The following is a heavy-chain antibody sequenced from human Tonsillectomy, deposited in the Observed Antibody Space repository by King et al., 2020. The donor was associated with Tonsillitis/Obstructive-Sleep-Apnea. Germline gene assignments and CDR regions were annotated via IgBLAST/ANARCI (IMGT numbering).Heavy chain of an antibody. CDR1: GFSLSTSGVG. D-gene: IGHD5-12*01. CDR2: IYWDDDK. Sequence: TLKESGPTLVKPTQTLTLTCTFSGFSLSTSGVGVGWIRQPPGKALEWLALIYWDDDKRYSPSLKSRLTITKDTSKNQVVLTMTNMDPVDTATYYCAHALQLDYGGHDSLWHYFDYWGQGTLVTVSS. V-gene: IGHV2-5*02. CDR3: AHALQLDYGGHDSLWHYFDY. J-gene: IGHJ4*02.